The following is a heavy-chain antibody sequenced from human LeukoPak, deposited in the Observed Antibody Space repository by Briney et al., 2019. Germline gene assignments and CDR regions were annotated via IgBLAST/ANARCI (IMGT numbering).Heavy chain of an antibody. D-gene: IGHD3-3*01. CDR2: INHSGST. Sequence: SETLSLTCAVYGGSFSGYYWSWIRQPPGKRLEWIGEINHSGSTNYNPSLKSRVTISVDTSKNQFSLKLSSVTAADTAVYYCARGRGYHYDFWSGYHEFDYWGQGTLVTVSS. V-gene: IGHV4-34*01. J-gene: IGHJ4*02. CDR3: ARGRGYHYDFWSGYHEFDY. CDR1: GGSFSGYY.